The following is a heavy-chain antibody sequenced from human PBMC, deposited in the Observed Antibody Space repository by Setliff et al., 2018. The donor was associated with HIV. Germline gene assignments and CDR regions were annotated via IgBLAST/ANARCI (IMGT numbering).Heavy chain of an antibody. J-gene: IGHJ3*01. D-gene: IGHD5-12*01. CDR3: VKSQSQWLRFDVFDL. CDR2: IWTSGST. Sequence: SETLSLTCTVSGGSIGSGSYYWSWIRQPAGKGLEWIGRIWTSGSTNYNPSLKSRFTISRDNAKNSLYLQMNSLRAEDSAVYYCVKSQSQWLRFDVFDLWGQGTMVTVSS. V-gene: IGHV4-61*02. CDR1: GGSIGSGSYY.